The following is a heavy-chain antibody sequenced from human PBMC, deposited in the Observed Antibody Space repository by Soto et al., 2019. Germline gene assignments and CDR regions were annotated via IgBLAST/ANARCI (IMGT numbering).Heavy chain of an antibody. D-gene: IGHD4-17*01. V-gene: IGHV5-51*01. CDR3: ARLTAQDYGHSWHDAFAI. CDR1: GYIFTDHC. J-gene: IGHJ3*02. CDR2: ICPGYSNI. Sequence: GESLKISCKGSGYIFTDHCIVWVRQMAGKGLEWVGIICPGYSNIIYSPSVQGQVTISADKSISTAYLQWSSLKASDTAMYYCARLTAQDYGHSWHDAFAIWVQGTMVTVSS.